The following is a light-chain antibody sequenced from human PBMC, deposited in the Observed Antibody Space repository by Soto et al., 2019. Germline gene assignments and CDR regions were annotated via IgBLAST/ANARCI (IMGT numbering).Light chain of an antibody. CDR2: AAS. J-gene: IGKJ1*01. CDR1: QDISSS. Sequence: KQSPSSVSASIGDRVTISWRASQDISSSLNWYQHKSGKAPKLLIYAASGLHSGVPSRFSGSGSGTDFTLTISSLQPDDSASYYCQQRYVIPWTFGQGTKVDIK. V-gene: IGKV1-39*01. CDR3: QQRYVIPWT.